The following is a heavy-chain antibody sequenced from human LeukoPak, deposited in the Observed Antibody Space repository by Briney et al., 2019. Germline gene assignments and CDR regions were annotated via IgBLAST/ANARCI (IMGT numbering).Heavy chain of an antibody. CDR3: ARSRGELDYFDY. Sequence: SETLSLTCTVSGGSISSGDYYWSWIRQPPGKGLEWIGYIYYSGSTYYNPSLKSRVTISVDRSKNQFSLKLSSVTAADTAVYYCARSRGELDYFDYWGQGTLVTVSS. CDR1: GGSISSGDYY. V-gene: IGHV4-30-4*01. D-gene: IGHD1-26*01. CDR2: IYYSGST. J-gene: IGHJ4*02.